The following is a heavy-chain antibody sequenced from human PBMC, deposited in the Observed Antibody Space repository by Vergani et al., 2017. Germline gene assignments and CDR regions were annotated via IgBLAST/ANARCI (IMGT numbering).Heavy chain of an antibody. CDR2: IYPGDSDT. D-gene: IGHD2-2*01. CDR1: GYSFTSYW. Sequence: EVQLVQSGAEVKKPGESLRISCKGSGYSFTSYWISWVRQMPGKGLEWMGIIYPGDSDTRYSPSFQGQVTISADESISTAYLQWSSLKASDTAMYYCARGVVVVPVAPAEYFQHWGQGTLVTVSS. CDR3: ARGVVVVPVAPAEYFQH. V-gene: IGHV5-51*01. J-gene: IGHJ1*01.